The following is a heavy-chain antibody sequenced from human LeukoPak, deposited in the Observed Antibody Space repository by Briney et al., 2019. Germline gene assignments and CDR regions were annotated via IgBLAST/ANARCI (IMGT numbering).Heavy chain of an antibody. CDR2: IYYSGST. V-gene: IGHV4-39*07. CDR1: GVSISSSSYY. CDR3: AREVRSDYYDSSGYLDAFDI. J-gene: IGHJ3*02. Sequence: SETLSLTCTVSGVSISSSSYYWGWLRQPPGKGLEWIGSIYYSGSTYYNPSLKSRVTISVDTSKNQFSLKLSSVTAADTAVYYCAREVRSDYYDSSGYLDAFDIWGQGTMVTVSS. D-gene: IGHD3-22*01.